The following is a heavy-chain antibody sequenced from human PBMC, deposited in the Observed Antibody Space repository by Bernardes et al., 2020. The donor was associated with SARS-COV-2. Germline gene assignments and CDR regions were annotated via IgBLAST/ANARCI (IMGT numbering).Heavy chain of an antibody. Sequence: SETLSLTCTVSGGSISSSSYYWGWIRQPPGKGLEWIGSIYYSGSTYYNPSLKSRVTISVDTSKNQFSLKLSSVTAADTAVYYCAREWQWLGRGREYYYYGMDVWGQGTTVTVSS. CDR1: GGSISSSSYY. D-gene: IGHD6-19*01. CDR3: AREWQWLGRGREYYYYGMDV. CDR2: IYYSGST. V-gene: IGHV4-39*02. J-gene: IGHJ6*02.